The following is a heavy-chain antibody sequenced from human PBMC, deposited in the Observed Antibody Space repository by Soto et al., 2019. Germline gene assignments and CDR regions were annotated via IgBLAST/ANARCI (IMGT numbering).Heavy chain of an antibody. CDR2: ISYDGSNK. V-gene: IGHV3-30*18. CDR3: AKDLGVGYCSSTGCPGSYMDV. D-gene: IGHD2-2*01. J-gene: IGHJ6*03. CDR1: GFTFSSYG. Sequence: HRGGSLRLSCAASGFTFSSYGMHWVRQAPGKGLEWVAVISYDGSNKYYADSVKGRFTISRDNSKNTLYLQMNSLRAEDTAVYYCAKDLGVGYCSSTGCPGSYMDVWGKGTTVTVSS.